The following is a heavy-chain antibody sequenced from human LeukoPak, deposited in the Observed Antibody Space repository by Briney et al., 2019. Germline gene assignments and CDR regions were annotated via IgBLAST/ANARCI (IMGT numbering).Heavy chain of an antibody. Sequence: GGSLRLSCAASGFTFSSYSMNWVRQAPGKGLEWVSSISSSSSYIYYADSVKGRFTISRDDAKNSLYLQMNSLRAEDTAVYYCAKVPGYDFWSGYTFQYWGQGTLVTVSS. V-gene: IGHV3-21*04. D-gene: IGHD3-3*01. J-gene: IGHJ4*02. CDR3: AKVPGYDFWSGYTFQY. CDR1: GFTFSSYS. CDR2: ISSSSSYI.